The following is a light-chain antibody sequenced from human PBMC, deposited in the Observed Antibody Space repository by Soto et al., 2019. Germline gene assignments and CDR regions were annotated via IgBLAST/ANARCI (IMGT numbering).Light chain of an antibody. Sequence: DIQMTQSPSTLSASVGDRVTITCRASQRITTWLAWYQQKPGKAPKLLIYDASSLESGVPLRFSGSGSGAEFTLTISSLEPADFANYYCHQYFTHWTFGQGTKVDIK. CDR3: HQYFTHWT. J-gene: IGKJ1*01. CDR2: DAS. CDR1: QRITTW. V-gene: IGKV1-5*01.